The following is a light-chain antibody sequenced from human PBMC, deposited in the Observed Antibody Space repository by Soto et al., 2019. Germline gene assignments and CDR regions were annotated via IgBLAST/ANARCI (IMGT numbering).Light chain of an antibody. CDR1: QSVSIN. Sequence: EIVMTQSPATLSVSPGERATLSCRASQSVSINLAWYQQKPGQAPRLLMYDASTRATGLPARFSGSGSGTEFTLTISSLQSEDFAFYYCQQNNKWPPVTFGGGTKVEIK. CDR3: QQNNKWPPVT. V-gene: IGKV3-15*01. CDR2: DAS. J-gene: IGKJ4*01.